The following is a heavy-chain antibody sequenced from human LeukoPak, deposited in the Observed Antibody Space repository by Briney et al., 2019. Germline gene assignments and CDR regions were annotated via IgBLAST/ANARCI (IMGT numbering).Heavy chain of an antibody. V-gene: IGHV3-21*01. D-gene: IGHD3-10*01. Sequence: GGSLRLSCAASGFTLSAYRMNWVRQAPGKGLEWVSSISNSRSYIYYADSVKGRFTISRDNAKNSLYLQMNSLRAEDTAVYYCAREFGESVWDGFDIWGQGTMVTVSP. J-gene: IGHJ3*02. CDR3: AREFGESVWDGFDI. CDR1: GFTLSAYR. CDR2: ISNSRSYI.